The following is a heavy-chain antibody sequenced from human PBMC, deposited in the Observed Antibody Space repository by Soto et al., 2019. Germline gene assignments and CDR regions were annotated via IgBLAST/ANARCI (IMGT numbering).Heavy chain of an antibody. CDR3: VRLYCLSSSCYFDY. J-gene: IGHJ4*02. V-gene: IGHV3-66*01. Sequence: GGSLRLSCAASGFTVSSKYMSWARQAPGKGLERVTLIQSGGPTYYVDSVKGRFTISRDNAKNSLYLQINSLRAEDTAVYYCVRLYCLSSSCYFDYWGQGTLVTVSS. CDR2: IQSGGPT. CDR1: GFTVSSKY. D-gene: IGHD2-2*01.